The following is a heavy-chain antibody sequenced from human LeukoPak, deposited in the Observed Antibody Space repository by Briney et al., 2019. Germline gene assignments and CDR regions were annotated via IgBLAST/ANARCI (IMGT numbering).Heavy chain of an antibody. CDR1: GFTVSHYY. J-gene: IGHJ4*02. V-gene: IGHV3-23*01. Sequence: GGSLRLSCAASGFTVSHYYMTWVRQAPGKGLEWVSLISGSGVRTYYADSVKGRFTISRDNSKNTLYLQMNSLRVEDTAVYYCAKDSEAGRDYGDFVGWGQGTLVTVSS. D-gene: IGHD4-17*01. CDR2: ISGSGVRT. CDR3: AKDSEAGRDYGDFVG.